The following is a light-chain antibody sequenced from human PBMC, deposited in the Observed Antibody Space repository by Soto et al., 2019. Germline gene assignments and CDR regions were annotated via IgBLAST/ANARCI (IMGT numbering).Light chain of an antibody. V-gene: IGKV3-20*01. CDR1: QSVSTSY. Sequence: EIVLTQSPGTLSLSPGERATLSCRASQSVSTSYLAWYQQKPGQAPRLLTYGASNRATGSPDRFSGSGSGTDFTLTISRLEPADFAVYYCQQYGSSSYTFGQGTKLEIK. CDR3: QQYGSSSYT. CDR2: GAS. J-gene: IGKJ2*01.